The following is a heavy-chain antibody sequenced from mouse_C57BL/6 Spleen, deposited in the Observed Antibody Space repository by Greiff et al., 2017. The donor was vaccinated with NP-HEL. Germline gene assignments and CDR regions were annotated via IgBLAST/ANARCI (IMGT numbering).Heavy chain of an antibody. V-gene: IGHV1-82*01. D-gene: IGHD2-5*01. Sequence: VQLQESGPELVKPGASVKISCKASGYAFSSSWMNWVKQRPGKGLEWIGRIYPGDGDTNYNGKVKGKATLTADKSSSTAYMQLSSLTSEDSAVYFCARDYSNKFAYWGQGTLVTVSA. CDR1: GYAFSSSW. CDR2: IYPGDGDT. CDR3: ARDYSNKFAY. J-gene: IGHJ3*01.